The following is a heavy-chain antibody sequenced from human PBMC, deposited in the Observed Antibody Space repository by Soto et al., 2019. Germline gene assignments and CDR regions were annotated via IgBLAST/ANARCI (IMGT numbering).Heavy chain of an antibody. CDR1: GFTFSDYG. CDR2: IAYDGSNK. V-gene: IGHV3-30*18. J-gene: IGHJ4*02. D-gene: IGHD5-12*01. Sequence: GGALRLSCAAYGFTFSDYGMHWVRQAPGKGLEWVAVIAYDGSNKYYADSVKGRFTISRDNSKNTLCLQMDSLRAEDTTVYYCAKNHQRAPSRDGYNLIDYWGQGTLVTVSS. CDR3: AKNHQRAPSRDGYNLIDY.